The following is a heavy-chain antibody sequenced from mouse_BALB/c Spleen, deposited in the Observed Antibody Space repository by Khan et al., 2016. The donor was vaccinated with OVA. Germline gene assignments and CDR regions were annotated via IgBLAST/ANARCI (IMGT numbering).Heavy chain of an antibody. CDR3: ARRCEGKPLFFDY. Sequence: VKLLESGAELARPGASVKLSCKASGYTFTSYWMQWVKQRPGQGLEWIGAIYPGDGDTRYTQKFKGKATLTADKSSSTAYMQLSSLASEDSAVYYCARRCEGKPLFFDYWGKGTTHTVYS. V-gene: IGHV1-87*01. D-gene: IGHD2-1*01. CDR1: GYTFTSYW. J-gene: IGHJ2*01. CDR2: IYPGDGDT.